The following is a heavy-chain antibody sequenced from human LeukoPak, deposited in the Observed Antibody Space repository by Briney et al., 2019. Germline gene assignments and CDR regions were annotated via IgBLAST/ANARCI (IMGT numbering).Heavy chain of an antibody. V-gene: IGHV3-73*01. D-gene: IGHD6-13*01. CDR1: GFTFSGSA. J-gene: IGHJ4*02. CDR2: IRSKANSYAT. Sequence: GGSLKLSCAASGFTFSGSAMHWVRQASGKGLEWVGRIRSKANSYATAYAASVKGRFTISRDDSKNTAYLQMNSLKTEVTAVYYCTRYTAAAGSPFDYWGQGTLVTVSS. CDR3: TRYTAAAGSPFDY.